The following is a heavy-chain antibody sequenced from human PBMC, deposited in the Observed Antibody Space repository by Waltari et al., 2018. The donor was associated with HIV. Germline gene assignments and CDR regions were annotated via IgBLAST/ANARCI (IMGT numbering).Heavy chain of an antibody. CDR1: GYTLTKYY. V-gene: IGHV1-2*02. CDR2: INPDSGDT. Sequence: QVQLVQSGAEVKKPGASVKVSCKASGYTLTKYYLHWVRQAPGQGLEWMGGINPDSGDTKCAHKFQGRVSLTRDTSISTAYMELSGLRNDDAAIYYCASGYLQQVSGYWGQGTLVTVSS. D-gene: IGHD6-25*01. J-gene: IGHJ4*02. CDR3: ASGYLQQVSGY.